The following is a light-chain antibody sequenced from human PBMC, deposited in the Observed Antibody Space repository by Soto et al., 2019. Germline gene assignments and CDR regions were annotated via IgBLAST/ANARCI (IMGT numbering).Light chain of an antibody. Sequence: DIQMTHSPSTLSESVGARVTIPCRASRGIVNGLAWYQQRPGEAPKLLMYDASTLENWVPSRFSGSGSGTEFTLTISGLRPDDFATYYCQQYNTYSYTFGQGTKLEIK. CDR2: DAS. V-gene: IGKV1-5*01. J-gene: IGKJ2*01. CDR3: QQYNTYSYT. CDR1: RGIVNG.